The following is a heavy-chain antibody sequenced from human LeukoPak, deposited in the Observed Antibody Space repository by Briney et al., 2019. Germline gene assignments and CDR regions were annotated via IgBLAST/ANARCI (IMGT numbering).Heavy chain of an antibody. CDR2: ISGSGGST. J-gene: IGHJ4*02. CDR3: AKDTGYSYGLGY. D-gene: IGHD5-18*01. V-gene: IGHV3-23*01. CDR1: GFTFGSYA. Sequence: GGSLRLSCAASGFTFGSYAMSWVRQAPGRGLEWVSAISGSGGSTYYADSVKGRFTISRDNSKNTLYLQMNSLRAEDTAVYYCAKDTGYSYGLGYWGQGTLVTVSS.